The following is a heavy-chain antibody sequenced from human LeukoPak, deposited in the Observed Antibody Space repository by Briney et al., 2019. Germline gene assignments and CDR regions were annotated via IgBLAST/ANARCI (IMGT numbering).Heavy chain of an antibody. Sequence: GASVKVSCKASGGTFSSYAISWVRQAPGQGLEWMGGIIPIFGTANYAQKFQGRVTITTDESTSTAYMELSSLRSEDTAVYYCARDMRGGNYPYYYYYMDVWGKGTTVTVSS. CDR1: GGTFSSYA. CDR2: IIPIFGTA. D-gene: IGHD3-3*01. V-gene: IGHV1-69*05. CDR3: ARDMRGGNYPYYYYYMDV. J-gene: IGHJ6*03.